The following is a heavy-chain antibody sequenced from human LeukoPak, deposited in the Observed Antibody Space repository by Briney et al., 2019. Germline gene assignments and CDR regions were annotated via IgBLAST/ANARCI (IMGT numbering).Heavy chain of an antibody. CDR1: GYTFTGYY. D-gene: IGHD3-3*01. V-gene: IGHV1-2*02. Sequence: ASVKVSCKASGYTFTGYYMHWVRQAPGQGLEWMGWINPNSGGTNYAQKFQGRVTITRDTSISTAYMELSRLRSDDTAVYYCAILGVLTGNWFDPWGQGTLVTVSS. CDR3: AILGVLTGNWFDP. J-gene: IGHJ5*02. CDR2: INPNSGGT.